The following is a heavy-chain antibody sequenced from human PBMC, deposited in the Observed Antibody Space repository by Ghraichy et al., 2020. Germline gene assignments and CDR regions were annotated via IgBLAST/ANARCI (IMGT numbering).Heavy chain of an antibody. Sequence: GGSLRLSCAASGFTFSSHWMSWVRQAPGKGLEWVANINQDGSEKYYVDPVKGRFTISRDNAKNSLYLQMNSLRGEDTAVYYCVRDGVAAGIYFDYWGQGTLVTVSS. V-gene: IGHV3-7*01. CDR1: GFTFSSHW. CDR2: INQDGSEK. CDR3: VRDGVAAGIYFDY. D-gene: IGHD6-13*01. J-gene: IGHJ4*02.